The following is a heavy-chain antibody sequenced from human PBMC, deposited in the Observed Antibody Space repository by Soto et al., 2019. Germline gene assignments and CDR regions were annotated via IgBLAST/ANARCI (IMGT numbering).Heavy chain of an antibody. Sequence: QVQLQESGPGLVKPSETLSLTCTVSGGSIRSYYWSWIRQPPGKGLEWIGYIYYSGSTNYNPSLKSRVTISVDTSKNQFSLKLNSVIAADTAVYYCARSPTFIVGAIYYFDYWGQGTLVTVSS. CDR2: IYYSGST. J-gene: IGHJ4*02. V-gene: IGHV4-59*01. CDR3: ARSPTFIVGAIYYFDY. D-gene: IGHD1-26*01. CDR1: GGSIRSYY.